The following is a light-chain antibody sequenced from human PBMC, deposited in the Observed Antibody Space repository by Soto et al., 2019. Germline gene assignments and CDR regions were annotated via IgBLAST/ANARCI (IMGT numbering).Light chain of an antibody. Sequence: DIVMTQSPDSLAVSLGERATINCKSSQSVLYSSNNKNYLAWYQQKPGQPPKLLIYWASTREPGVPDRFRGSVSGTDFTLTISSLQAEDVAVYYCQQYYSSPLTFGGGTKVEIK. CDR1: QSVLYSSNNKNY. V-gene: IGKV4-1*01. CDR3: QQYYSSPLT. CDR2: WAS. J-gene: IGKJ4*01.